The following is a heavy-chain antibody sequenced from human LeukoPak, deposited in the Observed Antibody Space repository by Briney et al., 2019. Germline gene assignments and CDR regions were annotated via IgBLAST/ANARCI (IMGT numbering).Heavy chain of an antibody. CDR3: ARDSQWLVYSYYFDY. D-gene: IGHD5-12*01. J-gene: IGHJ4*02. CDR2: ISYDGSNK. V-gene: IGHV3-30*04. Sequence: PGGSLRLSCAASGFTFSSYAMHWVRQAPGKGLEWVAIISYDGSNKDYADSVKGRFTISRDNSKNMLSLQMNSLRAEDTAVYFCARDSQWLVYSYYFDYWGQGTLVTVSS. CDR1: GFTFSSYA.